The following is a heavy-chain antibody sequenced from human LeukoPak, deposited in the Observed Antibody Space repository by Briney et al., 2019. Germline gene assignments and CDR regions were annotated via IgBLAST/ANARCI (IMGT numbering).Heavy chain of an antibody. CDR2: IYASGTI. V-gene: IGHV4-4*07. Sequence: TSETLSLTCTVSGGSIRSYYWSWIRQPAGKGLEWIGRIYASGTITYNPSLESRVSMSVDTSKNQFSLNLSSVTAADTALYSCARDSGTTGEVKFDPWGQGTLVTVSS. D-gene: IGHD3-10*01. J-gene: IGHJ5*02. CDR3: ARDSGTTGEVKFDP. CDR1: GGSIRSYY.